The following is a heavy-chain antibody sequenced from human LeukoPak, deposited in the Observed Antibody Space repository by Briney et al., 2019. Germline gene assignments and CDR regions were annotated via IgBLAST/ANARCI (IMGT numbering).Heavy chain of an antibody. CDR3: AKDYYYDSSGYSYYFDY. CDR1: GFTFSSYG. V-gene: IGHV3-30*18. Sequence: PGRSLRLSCAASGFTFSSYGMHWVRQAPGKGLEWVAVISYDGSNKYYADSVKGRFTISRDNSENTLYLQMNSLRAEDTAVYYCAKDYYYDSSGYSYYFDYWGQGTLVTVSS. D-gene: IGHD3-22*01. J-gene: IGHJ4*02. CDR2: ISYDGSNK.